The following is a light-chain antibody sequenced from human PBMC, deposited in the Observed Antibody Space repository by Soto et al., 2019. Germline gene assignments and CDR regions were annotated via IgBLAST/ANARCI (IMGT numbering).Light chain of an antibody. Sequence: EIVMTQSPATLSVSPGERATLSCRASQSVSSNLAWYQQKPGQAPRLLIFDASTRATGVPARFSGSGSGPEFTLTISSLQSADFATYYCQQYYSWPRGTFGQGTKVDIK. CDR3: QQYYSWPRGT. V-gene: IGKV3-15*01. CDR1: QSVSSN. J-gene: IGKJ1*01. CDR2: DAS.